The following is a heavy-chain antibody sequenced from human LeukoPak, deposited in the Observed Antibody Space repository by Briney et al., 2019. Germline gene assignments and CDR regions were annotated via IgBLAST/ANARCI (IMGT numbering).Heavy chain of an antibody. CDR3: AKGGYYDLDAFDI. CDR1: GFTFSSYS. J-gene: IGHJ3*02. V-gene: IGHV3-21*04. Sequence: NPGGSLRLSCAASGFTFSSYSMNWVRQAPGKGLEWVSFISSSRSYIYYADSVKGRFTISRDNAKNSLYLQMNSLRAEDTALYYCAKGGYYDLDAFDIWGQGTMVTVSS. CDR2: ISSSRSYI. D-gene: IGHD1-26*01.